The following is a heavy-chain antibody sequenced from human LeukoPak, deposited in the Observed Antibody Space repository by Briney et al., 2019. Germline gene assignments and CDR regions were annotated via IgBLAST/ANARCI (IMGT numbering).Heavy chain of an antibody. J-gene: IGHJ4*02. CDR3: AGCGYSSGRYQACDY. Sequence: GASVKVSCKASGYTFTNYYIHWVRQAPGQGLEWMGVINPSSAGSTYYAQQFQGRVTLTRDTSTSTVYMELTSLRSEDTADYYCAGCGYSSGRYQACDYWGQGTLVTVSS. CDR1: GYTFTNYY. D-gene: IGHD6-19*01. V-gene: IGHV1-46*01. CDR2: INPSSAGST.